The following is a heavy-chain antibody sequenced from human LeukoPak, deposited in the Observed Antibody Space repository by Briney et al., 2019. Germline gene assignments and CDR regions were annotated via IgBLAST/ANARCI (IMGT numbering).Heavy chain of an antibody. CDR2: IRGDEGDK. D-gene: IGHD2-21*02. CDR3: ARDVGGDLDY. J-gene: IGHJ4*02. CDR1: GFTFRNHW. Sequence: GGSLRLSCAVSGFTFRNHWMAWVRQAPGKGLEWVANIRGDEGDKNSVDSVKGRFTTSRDNAKNSLYLQMNSLRVEDTAVYYCARDVGGDLDYWGQGTLVTVSS. V-gene: IGHV3-7*03.